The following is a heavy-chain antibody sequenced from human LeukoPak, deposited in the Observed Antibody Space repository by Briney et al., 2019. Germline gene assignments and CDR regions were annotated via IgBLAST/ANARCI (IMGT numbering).Heavy chain of an antibody. V-gene: IGHV2-5*02. Sequence: SGPTLVKPTQTLTLTCTFSGFSLSTSGVGVGWIRQPPGKALEWLALIYWDDDKRYSPSLKSRLTITKDTSKNQVVLTMTNMDPVDTATYYCAHLNNGYDYHRGITYYFDYWGQGTLVTVSS. J-gene: IGHJ4*02. CDR2: IYWDDDK. CDR3: AHLNNGYDYHRGITYYFDY. CDR1: GFSLSTSGVG. D-gene: IGHD4-11*01.